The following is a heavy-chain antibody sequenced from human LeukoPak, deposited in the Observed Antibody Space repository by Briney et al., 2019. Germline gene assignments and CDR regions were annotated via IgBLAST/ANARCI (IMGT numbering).Heavy chain of an antibody. J-gene: IGHJ6*02. Sequence: PGRSLTLSCAASGFTSGSYALHWVRQAPGKGLEWVSAIRGIGVSTFYADSVKGRFTISRDNSQNTLYLQMNSLRAEDTAVYYCAKDRGYDFSDGMDVWGQGTTVTVSS. V-gene: IGHV3-23*01. CDR1: GFTSGSYA. D-gene: IGHD5-12*01. CDR2: IRGIGVST. CDR3: AKDRGYDFSDGMDV.